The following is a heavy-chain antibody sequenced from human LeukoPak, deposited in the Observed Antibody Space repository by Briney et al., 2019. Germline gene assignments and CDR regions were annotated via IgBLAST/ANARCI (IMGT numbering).Heavy chain of an antibody. CDR2: SRDKGNSYTT. J-gene: IGHJ4*01. V-gene: IGHV3-72*01. CDR1: GFTFSSYG. Sequence: PGGSLRLSCAASGFTFSSYGMHWVRQAPGKGLEWVGRSRDKGNSYTTAYAASVRGRFTISRDDSKNSLYLQMNSLKIEDTAVYYRTKLARAPRDFDYWGQGTLVTVSS. D-gene: IGHD3-10*01. CDR3: TKLARAPRDFDY.